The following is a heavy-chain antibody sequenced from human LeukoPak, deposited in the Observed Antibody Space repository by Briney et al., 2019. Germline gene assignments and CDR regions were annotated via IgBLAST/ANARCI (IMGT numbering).Heavy chain of an antibody. CDR2: IYFTGNT. CDR3: ARTTNSMNWFDP. CDR1: GYSISSGYY. Sequence: PSETLPLTCTVSGYSISSGYYWGWIRQSPGKGLEWVGSIYFTGNTYYNPSLKSRVTISVDTSKNQFSLKLRSVTAADTAVYFCARTTNSMNWFDPWGQGTLVTVSS. V-gene: IGHV4-38-2*02. D-gene: IGHD4-23*01. J-gene: IGHJ5*02.